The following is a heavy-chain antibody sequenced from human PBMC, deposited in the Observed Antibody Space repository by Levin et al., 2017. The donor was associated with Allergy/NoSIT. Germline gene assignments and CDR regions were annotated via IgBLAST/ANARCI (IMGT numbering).Heavy chain of an antibody. CDR1: GGSISSYY. J-gene: IGHJ4*02. CDR2: VYYTGST. D-gene: IGHD3-22*01. CDR3: ARSANYYESSGYYHNDY. V-gene: IGHV4-59*01. Sequence: SETLSLTCTVSGGSISSYYWSWIRQPPGKGLEWIGYVYYTGSTNYNPSLKSRVTISVDTSNNQFSLNLRSVTEADTAVYFCARSANYYESSGYYHNDYWGQGMLVTVSS.